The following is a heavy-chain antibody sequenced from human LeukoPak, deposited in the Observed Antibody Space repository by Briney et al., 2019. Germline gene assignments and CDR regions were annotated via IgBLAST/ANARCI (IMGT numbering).Heavy chain of an antibody. Sequence: GGSLRLSCAASGFTFNSFAMSWVRQAPGKGLEWVSAISGSGGTTYYADSVKGRFTISRDNSKNTLYLQMNSLRAEDTAVYYCATYKASSWYRFAYWGQGTLVTVSS. V-gene: IGHV3-23*01. CDR2: ISGSGGTT. CDR3: ATYKASSWYRFAY. D-gene: IGHD6-13*01. CDR1: GFTFNSFA. J-gene: IGHJ4*02.